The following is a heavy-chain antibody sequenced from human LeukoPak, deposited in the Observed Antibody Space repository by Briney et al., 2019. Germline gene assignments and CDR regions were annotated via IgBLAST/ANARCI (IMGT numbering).Heavy chain of an antibody. CDR1: GGSISSYY. J-gene: IGHJ4*02. Sequence: SETLSLTCTVSGGSISSYYWSWIRQSPGKGLEWIGYIYYSGSTNYNPSLKSRVTISVDTSKNQFSLKLSSVTAADTAVYYCARSSSSSWLIFDYWGQGTLVTVSS. V-gene: IGHV4-59*08. CDR3: ARSSSSSWLIFDY. D-gene: IGHD6-13*01. CDR2: IYYSGST.